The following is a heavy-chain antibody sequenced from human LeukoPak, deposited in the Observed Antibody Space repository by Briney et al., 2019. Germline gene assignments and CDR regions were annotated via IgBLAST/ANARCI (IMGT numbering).Heavy chain of an antibody. V-gene: IGHV1-18*01. J-gene: IGHJ6*03. CDR2: ISAYNGNT. D-gene: IGHD3-22*01. Sequence: GASVKVSCKASGYTFTSYGISWVRQAPGQGLEWMGWISAYNGNTNYAQKLQGRVTMTTDTSTSTAYMELRSLRSDDTAVYHCARSLGYYDSSGYYLNYYYYYMDVWGKGTTVTVSS. CDR1: GYTFTSYG. CDR3: ARSLGYYDSSGYYLNYYYYYMDV.